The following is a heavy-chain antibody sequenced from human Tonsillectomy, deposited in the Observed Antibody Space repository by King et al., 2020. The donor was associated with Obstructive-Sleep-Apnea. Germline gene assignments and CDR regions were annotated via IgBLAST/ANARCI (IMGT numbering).Heavy chain of an antibody. CDR1: GFSISRYV. CDR3: ARGGDFSGPRTVLSMARGVTYGMDV. CDR2: IWSDGNKK. J-gene: IGHJ6*02. D-gene: IGHD3-10*01. V-gene: IGHV3-33*01. Sequence: VQLVESGGGVVQPGRSLRLSCIVSGFSISRYVMNWVRQAPGKGPEWVAVIWSDGNKKYYVESVEGRFTISTDNSKNTLYLEMNSLRAEDTAVYYCARGGDFSGPRTVLSMARGVTYGMDVWGQGTTVAVSS.